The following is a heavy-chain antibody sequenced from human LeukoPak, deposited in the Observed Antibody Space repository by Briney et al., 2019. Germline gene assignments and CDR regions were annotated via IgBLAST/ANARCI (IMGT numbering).Heavy chain of an antibody. CDR3: ARAAAIRYYFDH. V-gene: IGHV3-23*01. J-gene: IGHJ4*02. CDR1: GFTFSSYA. CDR2: ISGSGGST. D-gene: IGHD2-2*02. Sequence: PGGSLRLSCAASGFTFSSYAMSWVRQAPGKGLEWVSAISGSGGSTYYADSVKGRFTISRDSSKNTLYLQMNSLRAEDTAVYYCARAAAIRYYFDHWGQGTLVTVSS.